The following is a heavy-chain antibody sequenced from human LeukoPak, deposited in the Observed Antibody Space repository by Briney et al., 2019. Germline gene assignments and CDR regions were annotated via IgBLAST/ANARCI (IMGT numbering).Heavy chain of an antibody. Sequence: GRSLRLSCAASGFTVSNNYMSWVRQAPGKGLEWVSIIYSGGGTYYTDSVKGRFTISRDNSRNTLYLQMNSLRAEDTAVYYCARVPYGPNWGQGTLVTVSS. J-gene: IGHJ4*02. CDR2: IYSGGGT. V-gene: IGHV3-53*01. D-gene: IGHD2-2*01. CDR3: ARVPYGPN. CDR1: GFTVSNNY.